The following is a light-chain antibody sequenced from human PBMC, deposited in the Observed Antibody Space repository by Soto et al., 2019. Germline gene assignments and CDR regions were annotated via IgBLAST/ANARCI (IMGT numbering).Light chain of an antibody. CDR2: NNN. V-gene: IGLV1-44*01. Sequence: QSVLTQSPSTSGTRGQRVTISCSGSSSNIGGNIVNWYQQIPGTAPKLLIYNNNGRPSGVPDRFSGSKSGTSASLAISGLQSEDEADYYCAVWDDSLNGVLFGGGTKLTVL. J-gene: IGLJ2*01. CDR1: SSNIGGNI. CDR3: AVWDDSLNGVL.